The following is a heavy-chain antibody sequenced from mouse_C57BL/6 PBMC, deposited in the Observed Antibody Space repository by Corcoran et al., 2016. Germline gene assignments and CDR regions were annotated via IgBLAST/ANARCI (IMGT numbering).Heavy chain of an antibody. CDR2: INTYSRVP. Sequence: QIQLVQSGPELKKPGETVKISCKASGYTFTTYGMSWVKQAPGKGLKWMGWINTYSRVPTYADDFKGRFAFSLETSASTAYLQINNLKNEDTATYFCARGNWDSFDYWGQGTTLTVSS. CDR1: GYTFTTYG. J-gene: IGHJ2*01. CDR3: ARGNWDSFDY. D-gene: IGHD4-1*01. V-gene: IGHV9-3*01.